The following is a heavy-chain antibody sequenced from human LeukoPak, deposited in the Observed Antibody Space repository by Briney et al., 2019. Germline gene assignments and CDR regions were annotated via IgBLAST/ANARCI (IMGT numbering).Heavy chain of an antibody. D-gene: IGHD4-23*01. V-gene: IGHV4-4*07. CDR1: GGSISSYY. J-gene: IGHJ6*03. Sequence: PSETLSLTCTVSGGSISSYYWSWIRQPAGKGLEWIGRIYTSGSTNYNPSLKSRVTMSVDTSKHQFSLKLSSVTAADTAVYYCARDGKVTPSYYYYYMDVWGKGTTVTVSS. CDR2: IYTSGST. CDR3: ARDGKVTPSYYYYYMDV.